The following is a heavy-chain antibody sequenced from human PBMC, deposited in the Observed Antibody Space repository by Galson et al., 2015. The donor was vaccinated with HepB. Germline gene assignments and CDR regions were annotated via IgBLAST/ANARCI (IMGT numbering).Heavy chain of an antibody. CDR2: ISLSSSTI. V-gene: IGHV3-48*01. D-gene: IGHD6-13*01. CDR3: ARARGYSTIWPFDY. J-gene: IGHJ4*02. CDR1: GFTFNNYS. Sequence: SLRLSCAASGFTFNNYSMNWVRLAPGKGLEWVSYISLSSSTIYYADSVKGRFTISRDNAKNSLYLQMNSLRVEDTAVYYCARARGYSTIWPFDYWGQGTLVTVSS.